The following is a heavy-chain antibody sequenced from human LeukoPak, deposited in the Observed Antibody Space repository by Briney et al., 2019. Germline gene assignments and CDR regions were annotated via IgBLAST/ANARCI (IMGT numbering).Heavy chain of an antibody. Sequence: SETLSLTCAVYGGSFSGYYWSWIRQPPGKGLEWIGGINHSGSTNYNPSLKSRVTISVDTSKNQFSLKLSSVTAADTAVYYCARGEPDDYVWGSSTPTSGNNWFDPWGQGTLVTVSS. CDR3: ARGEPDDYVWGSSTPTSGNNWFDP. V-gene: IGHV4-34*01. CDR1: GGSFSGYY. D-gene: IGHD3-16*01. J-gene: IGHJ5*02. CDR2: INHSGST.